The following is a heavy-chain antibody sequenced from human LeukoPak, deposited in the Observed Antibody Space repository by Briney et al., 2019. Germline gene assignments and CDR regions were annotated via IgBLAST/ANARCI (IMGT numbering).Heavy chain of an antibody. V-gene: IGHV3-30*03. CDR3: ARDSEAAAGNYFDY. CDR2: ISFDGSKR. J-gene: IGHJ4*02. D-gene: IGHD6-13*01. Sequence: GGSLRLSCAASGFTFSSSGMHWVRQAPGKGLEWVSIISFDGSKRYYADSVKGRFTISRDNSKNTLYLQMNSLRPEDTAVYYCARDSEAAAGNYFDYWGQGTLVTVSS. CDR1: GFTFSSSG.